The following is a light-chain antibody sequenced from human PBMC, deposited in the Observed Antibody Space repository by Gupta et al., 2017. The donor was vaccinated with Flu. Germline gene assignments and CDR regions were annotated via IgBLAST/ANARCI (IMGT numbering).Light chain of an antibody. CDR2: GTS. CDR1: ERVSRNY. Sequence: EGGVRFCRASERVSRNYLAWYQQKPGKAPRLLIYGTSNRAPGIPYRFSGSGSGTDFTLTISRLEPEDSASFYCHQYGTSPYTFGQGTKLEIK. CDR3: HQYGTSPYT. V-gene: IGKV3-20*01. J-gene: IGKJ2*01.